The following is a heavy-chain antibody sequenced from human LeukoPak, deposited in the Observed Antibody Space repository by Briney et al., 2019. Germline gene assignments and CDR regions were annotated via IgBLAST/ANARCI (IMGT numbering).Heavy chain of an antibody. CDR2: ISSSSSYI. D-gene: IGHD6-13*01. V-gene: IGHV3-21*01. J-gene: IGHJ2*01. CDR1: GFDFNNYN. Sequence: GGSLRLSCAASGFDFNNYNMNWVRQAPGKGLEWVSSISSSSSYIYYADSVKGRFTISRDNAKNSLYLQMNSLRAEDTALYYCARAAAGRLVWYFDLWGRGTLVTVSS. CDR3: ARAAAGRLVWYFDL.